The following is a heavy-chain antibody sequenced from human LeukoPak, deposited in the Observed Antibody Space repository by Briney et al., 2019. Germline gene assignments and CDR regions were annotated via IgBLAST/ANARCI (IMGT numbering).Heavy chain of an antibody. CDR1: GFTFSSYG. Sequence: GGSLRLSCAASGFTFSSYGMHWVRQAPGKGLEWVAFIRYDGSNKYYADSVKGRFTISRDNSKNTLYLQMNSLRAEDTAVYYCAKVGHYSSSWDFDYSGQGTLVTVSS. CDR2: IRYDGSNK. V-gene: IGHV3-30*02. D-gene: IGHD6-13*01. CDR3: AKVGHYSSSWDFDY. J-gene: IGHJ4*02.